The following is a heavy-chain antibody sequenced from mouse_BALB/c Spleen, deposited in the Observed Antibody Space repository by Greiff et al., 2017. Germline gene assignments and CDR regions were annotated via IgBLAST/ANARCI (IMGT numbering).Heavy chain of an antibody. J-gene: IGHJ2*01. CDR3: TTAYYRYDVASH. Sequence: QVQLQQPGAELVKPGASVKMSCKASGYTFTSYWMHWVKQRPGQGLEWIGVIDPSDSYTSYNQKFKGKATLTVDTSSSTAYMQLSSLTSEDSAVYYCTTAYYRYDVASHWGQGTTLTVSS. D-gene: IGHD2-14*01. V-gene: IGHV1S127*01. CDR2: IDPSDSYT. CDR1: GYTFTSYW.